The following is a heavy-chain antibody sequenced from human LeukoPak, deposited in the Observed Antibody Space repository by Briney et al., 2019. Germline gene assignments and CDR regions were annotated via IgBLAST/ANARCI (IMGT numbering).Heavy chain of an antibody. J-gene: IGHJ4*02. CDR2: IYPGDSDI. CDR1: GYSTFTTYW. CDR3: ARLQCSSTTCPFDQ. V-gene: IGHV5-51*01. Sequence: GESLKISCKGSGYSTFTTYWIGWVRQMPGKSLESMGIIYPGDSDIRYSPSFQGQVTISADKSISTTYLQWTSLKASDTAVYYCARLQCSSTTCPFDQWGQGTLVTVSS. D-gene: IGHD2-2*01.